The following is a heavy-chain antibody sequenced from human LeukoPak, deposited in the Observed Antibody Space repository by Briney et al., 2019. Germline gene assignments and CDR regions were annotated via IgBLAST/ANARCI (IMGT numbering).Heavy chain of an antibody. CDR1: GGTFSSYE. CDR2: ISNSGNTI. Sequence: PAGSLRLSCAASGGTFSSYEMNWVRQAPGKGLEWVSYISNSGNTIFYADSVKGRFTISRDNSKNSLYLQMNSLRAEDTAVYYCARVFSNPTGNDYWGQGTLVTVSS. CDR3: ARVFSNPTGNDY. V-gene: IGHV3-48*03. D-gene: IGHD1-1*01. J-gene: IGHJ4*02.